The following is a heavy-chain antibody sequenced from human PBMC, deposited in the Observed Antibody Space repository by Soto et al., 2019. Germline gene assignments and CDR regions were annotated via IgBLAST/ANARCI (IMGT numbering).Heavy chain of an antibody. CDR1: GYSFTSYW. CDR2: IDPSDSYT. J-gene: IGHJ6*02. Sequence: GESLKISCQGSGYSFTSYWISWVRQMPGKGLEWMGRIDPSDSYTNYSPSFQGYVTISTDKSISTAYLQWSSLKASDTAMYYCARLYYDSSGYFSDYYYYYGMDVWGQGTTATVSS. CDR3: ARLYYDSSGYFSDYYYYYGMDV. V-gene: IGHV5-10-1*01. D-gene: IGHD3-22*01.